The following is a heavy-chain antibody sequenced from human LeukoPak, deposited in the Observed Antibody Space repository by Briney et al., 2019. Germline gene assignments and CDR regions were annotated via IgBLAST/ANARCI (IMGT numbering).Heavy chain of an antibody. J-gene: IGHJ6*02. V-gene: IGHV3-7*04. Sequence: GRSLRLSCAASGFTFSSYAMHWVRQAPGKGLEWVANIKQDGSEIYYVDSVKGRFTISRDNAKNSLYLQMNSLRAGDTAVYYCGRGMDVWGQGTTVTVSS. CDR2: IKQDGSEI. CDR1: GFTFSSYA. CDR3: GRGMDV.